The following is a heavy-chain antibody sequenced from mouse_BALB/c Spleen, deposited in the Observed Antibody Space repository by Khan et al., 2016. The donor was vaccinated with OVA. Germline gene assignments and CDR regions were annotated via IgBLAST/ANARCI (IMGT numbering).Heavy chain of an antibody. CDR2: IWAGGST. D-gene: IGHD1-3*01. J-gene: IGHJ2*01. CDR3: ARLEDI. Sequence: QVQLKQSGPGLVAPSQSLSITCTVSGFSLTSYGVHWVRQPPGKGLEWLGVIWAGGSTNYNSALMYRLSISKDNSNSTVFFNMKSMQTDDTAMYYCARLEDIWGQGTTLTVSS. CDR1: GFSLTSYG. V-gene: IGHV2-9*02.